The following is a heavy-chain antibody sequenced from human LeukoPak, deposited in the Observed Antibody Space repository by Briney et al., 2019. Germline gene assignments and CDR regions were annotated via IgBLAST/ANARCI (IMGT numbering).Heavy chain of an antibody. V-gene: IGHV1-2*06. CDR1: GYTFTGYY. CDR2: INPNSGGT. Sequence: ASVKVSCKASGYTFTGYYMHCVRQAPGQGLEWIGRINPNSGGTNYAQKFQGRVTMNRDTSISTAYMELSRLRSDDTAVYYCARDRDILTGSGYYFDYWGQGTLVTVSS. CDR3: ARDRDILTGSGYYFDY. J-gene: IGHJ4*02. D-gene: IGHD3-9*01.